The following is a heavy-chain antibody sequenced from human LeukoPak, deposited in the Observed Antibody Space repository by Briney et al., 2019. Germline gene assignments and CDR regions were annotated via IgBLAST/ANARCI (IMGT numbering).Heavy chain of an antibody. CDR2: INPNSGGT. Sequence: GASVKVSCKASGYTFTGYYMHWVRQAPGQGLEWMGWINPNSGGTNYAQKFQGRVTMTRDTSISTAYRELSRLRSDDTAVYYCARGAGIQLWLLGRLSEYFQHWGQGTLVTVSS. CDR1: GYTFTGYY. D-gene: IGHD5-18*01. CDR3: ARGAGIQLWLLGRLSEYFQH. V-gene: IGHV1-2*02. J-gene: IGHJ1*01.